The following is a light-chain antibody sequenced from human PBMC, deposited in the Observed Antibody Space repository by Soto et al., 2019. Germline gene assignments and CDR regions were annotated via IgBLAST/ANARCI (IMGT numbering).Light chain of an antibody. CDR1: QSVSSY. Sequence: EIVLTQSPATLSLSPGERATLSCRTSQSVSSYLAWYQQKPGQAPRLLIYVASNRATAIPARFSGSGSGTDFTLTISSLEPEDCAVYFCHQRSNWPRTFGQGTKLEIK. J-gene: IGKJ2*02. V-gene: IGKV3-11*01. CDR2: VAS. CDR3: HQRSNWPRT.